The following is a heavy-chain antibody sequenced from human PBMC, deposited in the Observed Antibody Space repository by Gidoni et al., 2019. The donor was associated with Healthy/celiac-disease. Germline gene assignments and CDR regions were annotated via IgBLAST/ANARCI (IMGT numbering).Heavy chain of an antibody. CDR1: GFTFSSYA. CDR2: ISGSGGST. CDR3: ANGGTPYYYYGMDV. D-gene: IGHD1-1*01. J-gene: IGHJ6*02. Sequence: EVQLLESGGGLVQPGGSLRLSCAASGFTFSSYAMSWVRQAPGKGLEWVSAISGSGGSTYYADSVKGRFTISRDNSKNTLYLQMNSLRAEDTAVYYCANGGTPYYYYGMDVWGQGTTVTVSS. V-gene: IGHV3-23*01.